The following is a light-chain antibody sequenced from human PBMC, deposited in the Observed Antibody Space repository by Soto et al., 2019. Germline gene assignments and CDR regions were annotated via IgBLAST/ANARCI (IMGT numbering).Light chain of an antibody. CDR3: SSYTTSNTRQIV. CDR1: SSDVGGYNY. J-gene: IGLJ1*01. CDR2: DVT. V-gene: IGLV2-14*03. Sequence: QSALTQPASLTGSPAQSITIFCNGTSSDVGGYNYVSWYQHHPGKAPKLIIYDVTNRPSGVSNPFSGSKSGNTASLTISGLQPEDEDDYYCSSYTTSNTRQIVFGTGTNVTVL.